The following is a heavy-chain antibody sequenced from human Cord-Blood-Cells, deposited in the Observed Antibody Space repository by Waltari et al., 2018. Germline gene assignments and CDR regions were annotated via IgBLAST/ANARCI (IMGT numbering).Heavy chain of an antibody. CDR2: ISLNSGSI. Sequence: EVQLVASGGGLVQPGRSLRLSCAASGFTFDDYAMHWVRQAPGKGLEWVSGISLNSGSIGYADSVKGRFTISRDNAKNSLYLQMNSLRAEDTALYYCAKRYDFWSGLGDWGQGTLVTVSS. V-gene: IGHV3-9*01. J-gene: IGHJ4*02. CDR1: GFTFDDYA. CDR3: AKRYDFWSGLGD. D-gene: IGHD3-3*01.